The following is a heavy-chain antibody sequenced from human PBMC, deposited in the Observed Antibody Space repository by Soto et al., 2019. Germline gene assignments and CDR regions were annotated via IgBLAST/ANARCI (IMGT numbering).Heavy chain of an antibody. J-gene: IGHJ4*02. CDR1: GGSFTSNNW. CDR2: IYRTGST. CDR3: ASRDPGTSVDY. V-gene: IGHV4-4*02. D-gene: IGHD1-7*01. Sequence: QVQLQESGPGLVKPSGTLSLTCAVSGGSFTSNNWWTWVRQPPGQGLEGIGEIYRTGSTNYNPSLKSRVTISLDKSENQSSLKVTSLTAADTAVYYCASRDPGTSVDYWGQGTLVTVSS.